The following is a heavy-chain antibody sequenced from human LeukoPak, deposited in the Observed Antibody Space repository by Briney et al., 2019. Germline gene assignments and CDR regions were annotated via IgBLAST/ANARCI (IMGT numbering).Heavy chain of an antibody. V-gene: IGHV3-23*01. J-gene: IGHJ3*02. D-gene: IGHD3-10*01. CDR3: AKELGMVRGVTRFDAFDI. CDR2: ISGSGGST. CDR1: GFTFSSYA. Sequence: GGSLRLSCAASGFTFSSYAMNWVRQAPGKGLEWVSVISGSGGSTNYADSVKGRFTISRDNSKNTLYLQMNSLRAEDTAVYYCAKELGMVRGVTRFDAFDIWGQGTMVTVSS.